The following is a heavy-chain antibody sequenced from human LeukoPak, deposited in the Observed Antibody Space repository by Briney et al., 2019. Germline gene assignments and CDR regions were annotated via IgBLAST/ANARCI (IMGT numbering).Heavy chain of an antibody. CDR1: GGSISSGGYS. Sequence: PSQTLSLTCAVSGGSISSGGYSWSWIRQPPGKGLEWIGYICHSGSTYYNPSLKSRVTISVDRSKNQFSLKLSSVTAADTAVYYCARTSSGYNTGYDYWGQGTLVTVSS. CDR2: ICHSGST. CDR3: ARTSSGYNTGYDY. J-gene: IGHJ4*02. D-gene: IGHD3-22*01. V-gene: IGHV4-30-2*01.